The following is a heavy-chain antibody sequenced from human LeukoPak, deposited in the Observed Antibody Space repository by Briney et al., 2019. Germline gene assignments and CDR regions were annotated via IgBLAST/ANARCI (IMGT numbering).Heavy chain of an antibody. J-gene: IGHJ4*02. CDR2: INPTGGST. Sequence: ASVKVSCKASGYTFTSYYMHWVRQAPGQGLEWMGIINPTGGSTTYAQRFQGRVTMIRDTSTSTVYMELRSLRSEDTAVYYCARDRVIAAAGSFDYWGQGTLVTVSS. V-gene: IGHV1-46*01. CDR1: GYTFTSYY. D-gene: IGHD6-13*01. CDR3: ARDRVIAAAGSFDY.